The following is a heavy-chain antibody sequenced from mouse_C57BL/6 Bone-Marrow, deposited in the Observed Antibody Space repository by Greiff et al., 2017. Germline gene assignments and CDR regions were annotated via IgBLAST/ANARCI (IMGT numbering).Heavy chain of an antibody. CDR3: ARSDYGSSYVGWYFDV. CDR1: GYTFTSYG. J-gene: IGHJ1*03. Sequence: QVQLKQSGAELARPGASVKLSCKASGYTFTSYGISWVKQRTGQGLEWIGEIYPRSGNPYYTAKFKGKATLTADTSSSTAYMELRSLTSEDSAVYFCARSDYGSSYVGWYFDVWGTGTTVTVSS. CDR2: IYPRSGNP. V-gene: IGHV1-81*01. D-gene: IGHD1-1*01.